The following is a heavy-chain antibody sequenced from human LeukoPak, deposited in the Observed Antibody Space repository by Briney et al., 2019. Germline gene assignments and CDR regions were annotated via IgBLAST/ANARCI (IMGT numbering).Heavy chain of an antibody. D-gene: IGHD1-26*01. CDR1: GFTVSSYW. CDR3: ARGSSAGASLRHDY. J-gene: IGHJ4*02. CDR2: IKQDGSEE. V-gene: IGHV3-7*01. Sequence: PGGSLRLSCAASGFTVSSYWMSWVRQAPGEWMEWVANIKQDGSEENFVDSVKGQFAISRDNAKKSLYLQMNSLRPEDTAVYYCARGSSAGASLRHDYWGQGTLVTVSS.